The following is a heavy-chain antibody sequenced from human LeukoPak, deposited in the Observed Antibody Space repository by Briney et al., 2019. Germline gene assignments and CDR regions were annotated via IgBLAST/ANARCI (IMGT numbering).Heavy chain of an antibody. Sequence: SVKVSRKASGGTFSSYAISWVRQAPGQGLEWMGGIIPIFGTANYAQKFQGRVTITTDESTSTAYMELSSLRSEDTAVYYCARESLDCSSTSCYYYYYMDVWGKGTTVTVSS. D-gene: IGHD2-2*01. J-gene: IGHJ6*03. CDR1: GGTFSSYA. CDR3: ARESLDCSSTSCYYYYYMDV. V-gene: IGHV1-69*05. CDR2: IIPIFGTA.